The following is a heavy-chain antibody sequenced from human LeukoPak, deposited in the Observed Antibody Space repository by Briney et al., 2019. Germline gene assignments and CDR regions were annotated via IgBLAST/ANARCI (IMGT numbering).Heavy chain of an antibody. J-gene: IGHJ6*03. Sequence: GASVKVSCKASGYTFTSYGISWVRQAPGQGLEWMGWISAYNGNTNYAQKLQGRVTMTTDTSTSTAYMGLRSLRSDDTAVYYCARATGRGSLGDIVVLPAAMEFHYYYMDVWGKGTTVTVSS. CDR3: ARATGRGSLGDIVVLPAAMEFHYYYMDV. CDR1: GYTFTSYG. CDR2: ISAYNGNT. V-gene: IGHV1-18*01. D-gene: IGHD2-2*01.